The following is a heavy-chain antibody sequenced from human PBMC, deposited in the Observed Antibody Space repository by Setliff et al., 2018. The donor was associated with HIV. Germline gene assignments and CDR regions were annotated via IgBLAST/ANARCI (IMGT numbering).Heavy chain of an antibody. CDR3: ARESPSSSWFYFDF. D-gene: IGHD6-13*01. J-gene: IGHJ4*02. CDR1: GGSFSDYY. CDR2: INHRGST. V-gene: IGHV4-34*01. Sequence: PSETLSLTCAVYGGSFSDYYWTWIRQSPGKGLEWIGEINHRGSTNYNPSLKSRVTVSVDTSKNQFSLKLGSVTAAGTAVYYCARESPSSSWFYFDFWGQGTLVTVSS.